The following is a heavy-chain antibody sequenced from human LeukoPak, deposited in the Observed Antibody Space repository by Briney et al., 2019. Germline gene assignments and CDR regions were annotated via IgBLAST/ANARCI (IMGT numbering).Heavy chain of an antibody. CDR1: GYTFTSYY. CDR2: INPSGGST. Sequence: ASVKVSCKASGYTFTSYYMHWVRQAPGQGLEWMGIINPSGGSTSYAQKFQGRVTMTRDTSTSTVYMELSSLRSEDTAVYYCARGAASELYDFWSGYHNYYYGMDVWGQGTTVTVSS. J-gene: IGHJ6*02. D-gene: IGHD3-3*01. CDR3: ARGAASELYDFWSGYHNYYYGMDV. V-gene: IGHV1-46*01.